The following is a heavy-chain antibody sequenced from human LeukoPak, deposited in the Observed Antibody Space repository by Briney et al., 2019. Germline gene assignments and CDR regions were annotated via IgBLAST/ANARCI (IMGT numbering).Heavy chain of an antibody. J-gene: IGHJ6*03. Sequence: SETLSLTCAVYDGSFTDYHWTWIRQPPGKGLEWIGEINHSGSTRYSPSLKSRVTISVDTPKNQFSLKLSSATAADTAVYYCARATEGYSSSVVYMDVWGKGTTVTVSS. D-gene: IGHD6-6*01. V-gene: IGHV4-34*01. CDR1: DGSFTDYH. CDR2: INHSGST. CDR3: ARATEGYSSSVVYMDV.